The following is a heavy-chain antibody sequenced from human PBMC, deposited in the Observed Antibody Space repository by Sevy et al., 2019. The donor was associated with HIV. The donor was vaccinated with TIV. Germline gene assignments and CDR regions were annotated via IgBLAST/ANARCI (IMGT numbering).Heavy chain of an antibody. D-gene: IGHD2-2*01. CDR3: AKSGGKYQLLYYFDY. Sequence: GGSLRLSCAASGFTFSSYAMSWVRQAPGKGLEWVSAISGSGGSTYYAESVKGRFTISRDNSKNTLYLQMNSLRAEDTAVYYCAKSGGKYQLLYYFDYWGQRTLVTVSS. J-gene: IGHJ4*02. V-gene: IGHV3-23*01. CDR1: GFTFSSYA. CDR2: ISGSGGST.